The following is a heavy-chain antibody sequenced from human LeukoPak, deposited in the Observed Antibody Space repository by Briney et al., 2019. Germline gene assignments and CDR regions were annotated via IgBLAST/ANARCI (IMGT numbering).Heavy chain of an antibody. Sequence: ASVKVSCKASGYIFTSYGISWVRQAPGQGLEWMGWINPNSGGTNYAQRFQGRVTMTRDTSTNTAYMELSRLRSDDTAVFYCAKDLIMITFGGVIANWGQGTLVTVSS. V-gene: IGHV1-2*02. D-gene: IGHD3-16*02. J-gene: IGHJ4*02. CDR1: GYIFTSYG. CDR2: INPNSGGT. CDR3: AKDLIMITFGGVIAN.